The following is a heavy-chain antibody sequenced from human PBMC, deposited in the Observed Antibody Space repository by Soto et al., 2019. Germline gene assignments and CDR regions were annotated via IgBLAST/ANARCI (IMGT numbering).Heavy chain of an antibody. CDR2: ISSSSSYI. CDR3: ARSYSSSWYGDAFDI. Sequence: EVQLVESGGGLVKPGGSLRLSCAASGFTFSSYSMNWVRQAPGKGLEWVSSISSSSSYIYYVDLVKGRFTISRDDAKNSLYLQMNSLRAEDTAVYYCARSYSSSWYGDAFDIWGQGTMVTVSS. D-gene: IGHD6-13*01. J-gene: IGHJ3*02. CDR1: GFTFSSYS. V-gene: IGHV3-21*01.